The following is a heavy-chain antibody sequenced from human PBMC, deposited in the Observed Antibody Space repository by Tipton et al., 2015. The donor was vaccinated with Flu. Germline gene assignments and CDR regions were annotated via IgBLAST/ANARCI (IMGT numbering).Heavy chain of an antibody. Sequence: SLRLSCAASGFTFSSYAMHWVRQAPGKGLEWVAVISYDGSNKYYADSVKGRFTISRDNSKNTLYLQMNSLRAEDTAVYYCARDDSHYYDSSGPTFDYWGQGTLVTVSS. D-gene: IGHD3-22*01. V-gene: IGHV3-30-3*01. CDR3: ARDDSHYYDSSGPTFDY. CDR2: ISYDGSNK. J-gene: IGHJ4*02. CDR1: GFTFSSYA.